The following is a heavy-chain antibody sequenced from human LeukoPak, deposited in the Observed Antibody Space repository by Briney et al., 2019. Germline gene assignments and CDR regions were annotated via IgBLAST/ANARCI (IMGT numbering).Heavy chain of an antibody. D-gene: IGHD6-6*01. CDR1: GYTFTSYG. J-gene: IGHJ5*02. CDR2: ISAYNGNT. V-gene: IGHV1-18*01. Sequence: ASVKVSCKASGYTFTSYGISWVRQAPGQGLEWMGWISAYNGNTNYAQKLQGRVTMTTDTSTSTAYMELRSLRSDDTAVYYCARDHLEYSSSSGWFDPWGQGTLVTVSS. CDR3: ARDHLEYSSSSGWFDP.